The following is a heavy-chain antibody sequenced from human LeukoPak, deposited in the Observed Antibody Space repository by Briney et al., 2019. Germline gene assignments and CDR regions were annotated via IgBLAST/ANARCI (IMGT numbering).Heavy chain of an antibody. J-gene: IGHJ5*02. CDR1: GFSFASYA. Sequence: PGGSLRLSGAASGFSFASYAMSWVRQAPGQGLEWVSSISGADERIHIADSVKGRFTISRDNSKNTLYLEMSSLRAEDTAVYYCARDPPHNWFDPWGQGTMVTVSS. CDR3: ARDPPHNWFDP. V-gene: IGHV3-23*01. CDR2: ISGADERI.